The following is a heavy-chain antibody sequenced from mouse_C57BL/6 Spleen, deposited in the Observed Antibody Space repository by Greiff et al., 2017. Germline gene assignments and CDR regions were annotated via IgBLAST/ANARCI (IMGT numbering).Heavy chain of an antibody. Sequence: VQLQQSGAELAKPGASVKLSCKASGYTFTSYWMHWVKQRPGQGLEWIGYINPSSGYTKYNQKFKDKATLTADKSSSTAYMQLSSLTYEDSAVYYCAIITTVVRGYFDVWGTGTTVTVSS. V-gene: IGHV1-7*01. J-gene: IGHJ1*03. CDR2: INPSSGYT. CDR3: AIITTVVRGYFDV. CDR1: GYTFTSYW. D-gene: IGHD1-1*01.